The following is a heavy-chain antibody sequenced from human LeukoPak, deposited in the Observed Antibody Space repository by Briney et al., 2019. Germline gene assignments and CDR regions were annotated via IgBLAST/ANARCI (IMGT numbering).Heavy chain of an antibody. CDR2: ISSSSSTI. CDR3: AREGGHGDYESRSPHFDY. V-gene: IGHV3-48*01. D-gene: IGHD4-17*01. Sequence: GGSLRLSCAASGFTFSSYSMNWVRQAPGKGLEWVSYISSSSSTIYYADSAKGRFTISRDNAKNSLYLQMNSLRAEDTAVYYCAREGGHGDYESRSPHFDYWGQGTLVTVSS. CDR1: GFTFSSYS. J-gene: IGHJ4*02.